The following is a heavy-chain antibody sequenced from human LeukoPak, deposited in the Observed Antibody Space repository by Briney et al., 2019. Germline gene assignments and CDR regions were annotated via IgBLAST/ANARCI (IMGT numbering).Heavy chain of an antibody. CDR1: GGSISSGSYS. V-gene: IGHV4-30-2*01. J-gene: IGHJ4*02. CDR3: ARVSSYCSGGTCYSGVFGY. Sequence: PSETLSLTCAVSGGSISSGSYSWSWIRQPPGKGLECIAYIYHSASTYYNPSLKSRVSISVDRSQNQFSLKLNSVTAADTAVYYYARVSSYCSGGTCYSGVFGYWGQGTLVTVSS. CDR2: IYHSAST. D-gene: IGHD2-15*01.